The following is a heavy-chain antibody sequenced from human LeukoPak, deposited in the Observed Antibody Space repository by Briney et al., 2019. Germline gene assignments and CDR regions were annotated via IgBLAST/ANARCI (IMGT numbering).Heavy chain of an antibody. D-gene: IGHD2-15*01. CDR3: ARHVVIPWAFDI. V-gene: IGHV4-39*01. J-gene: IGHJ3*02. CDR2: IYYSGST. Sequence: SETLSLTCTVSGGSISSSSYYWGWLRQPPGKGLEWIGSIYYSGSTYYNPSLKSRVTISVDTSKNQFSLKLSSVTAADTAVYYCARHVVIPWAFDIWGQGTMVTVSS. CDR1: GGSISSSSYY.